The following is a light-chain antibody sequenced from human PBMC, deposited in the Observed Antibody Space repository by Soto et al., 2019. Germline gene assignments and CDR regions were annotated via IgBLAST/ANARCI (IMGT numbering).Light chain of an antibody. J-gene: IGLJ1*01. CDR3: CSHAGSYTYV. Sequence: QSALTQHRSVSGSPGQSLTISCTGTSSYVGGYNYVSWYQQYPGKVPKLMIYDVTKRPSGVPDRFSGSKSGNTASLTISGLQAEDEADYYCCSHAGSYTYVFGTGTRSPS. CDR1: SSYVGGYNY. CDR2: DVT. V-gene: IGLV2-11*01.